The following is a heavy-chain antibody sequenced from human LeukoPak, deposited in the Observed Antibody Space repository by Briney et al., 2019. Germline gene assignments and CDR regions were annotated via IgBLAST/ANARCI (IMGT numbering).Heavy chain of an antibody. CDR2: IKQDGSEK. V-gene: IGHV3-7*01. CDR3: ARGVGYCSSASCRDYYYMDV. Sequence: PGGSLRLSCAASGFNFSRYWMSWVRQAPGKGLEWVASIKQDGSEKYYVDSAKGRITISRDNAKNSVDLQMNSLRAEDTAVYYCARGVGYCSSASCRDYYYMDVWGKGTTVTVSS. CDR1: GFNFSRYW. J-gene: IGHJ6*03. D-gene: IGHD2-2*01.